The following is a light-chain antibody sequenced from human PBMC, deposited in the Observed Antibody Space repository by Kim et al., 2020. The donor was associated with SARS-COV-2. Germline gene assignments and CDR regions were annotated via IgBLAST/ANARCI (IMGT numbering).Light chain of an antibody. CDR2: DAS. Sequence: VSLGERATLSCWASQSVTTSVAWYQQKPGQAPRLLIYDASTRATGTPGRVSGSGSGTEFTLTISSLQSEDFALYYCQQYKKWPLTFGEGTKVDIK. CDR1: QSVTTS. J-gene: IGKJ1*01. CDR3: QQYKKWPLT. V-gene: IGKV3-15*01.